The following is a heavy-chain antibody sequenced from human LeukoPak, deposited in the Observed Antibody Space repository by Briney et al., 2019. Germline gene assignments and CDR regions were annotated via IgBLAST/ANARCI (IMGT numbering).Heavy chain of an antibody. V-gene: IGHV3-30-3*01. CDR3: AREGTDY. CDR1: GFTFSSYA. CDR2: ISYDGSNK. J-gene: IGHJ4*02. Sequence: GGSLRLSCAASGFTFSSYAMHWVRQAPGKGLEWVAVISYDGSNKYYADSVKGRFTISGDNSKNTLYLQMNSLRAEDTAVYYCAREGTDYWGQGTLVTVSS. D-gene: IGHD1-14*01.